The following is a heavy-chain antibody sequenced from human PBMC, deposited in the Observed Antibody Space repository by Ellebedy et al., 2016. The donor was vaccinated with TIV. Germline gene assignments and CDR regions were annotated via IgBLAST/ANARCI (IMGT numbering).Heavy chain of an antibody. CDR3: ARETAWYFDL. Sequence: PGGSLRLSCVASGFTFTDSYMSWLRQAPGKGLEWVSYISPTGNIIHYADSVKGRFTISRDNARNSLYLQINSLRAEDTAVYYCARETAWYFDLWGRGTLVTVSS. CDR2: ISPTGNII. V-gene: IGHV3-11*01. J-gene: IGHJ2*01. CDR1: GFTFTDSY.